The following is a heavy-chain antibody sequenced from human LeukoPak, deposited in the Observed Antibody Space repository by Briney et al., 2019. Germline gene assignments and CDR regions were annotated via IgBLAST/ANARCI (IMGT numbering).Heavy chain of an antibody. D-gene: IGHD3-3*01. CDR3: AKGRIFGVVMGFES. V-gene: IGHV3-23*01. CDR2: ISGTGSTT. Sequence: GGSLRLSCVAPGFAFSSYGMSWVRQAPGKGLEWVSAISGTGSTTYYADSVRGRFTISRDNSKNTLYLQMNSLRAEDTAVYYSAKGRIFGVVMGFESWGQGTLVTVSS. CDR1: GFAFSSYG. J-gene: IGHJ5*01.